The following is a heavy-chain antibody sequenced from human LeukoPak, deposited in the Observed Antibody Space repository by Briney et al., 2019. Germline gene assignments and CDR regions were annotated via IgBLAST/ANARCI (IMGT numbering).Heavy chain of an antibody. J-gene: IGHJ6*03. CDR3: ARDQINGNYYYMDV. CDR1: GFTFDDYA. CDR2: ISWNSGSI. V-gene: IGHV3-9*01. D-gene: IGHD3-16*01. Sequence: GRSLRLSCAASGFTFDDYAMHWVRQAPGKGLEWVSGISWNSGSIGYADSVKGRFTISRGNAKNSLYLQMNSLKAEDTAVYYCARDQINGNYYYMDVWGKGTTVTVSS.